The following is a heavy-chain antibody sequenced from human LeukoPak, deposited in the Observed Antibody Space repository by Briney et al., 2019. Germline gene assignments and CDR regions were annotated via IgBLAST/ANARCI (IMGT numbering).Heavy chain of an antibody. D-gene: IGHD3-3*01. CDR2: IRYDGSNK. V-gene: IGHV3-30*02. CDR1: GFTFSSYG. J-gene: IGHJ4*02. Sequence: GGSLRLSCAASGFTFSSYGMHWVRQAPGKGLEWVAFIRYDGSNKYYADSVKGRFTISRDNSKNSLYLQMNSLRAEDTAVYYCARDFRFLDDYWGQGTLVTVSS. CDR3: ARDFRFLDDY.